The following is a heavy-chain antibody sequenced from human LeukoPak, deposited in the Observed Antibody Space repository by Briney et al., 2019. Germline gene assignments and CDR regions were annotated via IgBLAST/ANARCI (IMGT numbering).Heavy chain of an antibody. Sequence: GGSLRLSCAASGFTFSSYGMHWVRQAPVKGLEWVAVIWYDGSNKYYADSVKGRFTISRDNAKNSLYLQMNSLRADDTAIYYCVRVQSYLDYWGQGTLVTVSS. V-gene: IGHV3-33*01. CDR1: GFTFSSYG. J-gene: IGHJ4*02. CDR2: IWYDGSNK. CDR3: VRVQSYLDY.